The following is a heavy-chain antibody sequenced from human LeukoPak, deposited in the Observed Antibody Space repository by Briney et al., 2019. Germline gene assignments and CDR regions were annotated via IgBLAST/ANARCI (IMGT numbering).Heavy chain of an antibody. V-gene: IGHV3-23*01. CDR2: ISGSGGST. Sequence: GGSLRLSCAASGFTFSSYAMSWVRQAPGKGLEWVSAISGSGGSTYYAGSVKGRFTISRDNSKNTLYLQMNSLRAEDTAVYYCAARLYGVRIFFDYWGQGTLVTVSS. CDR3: AARLYGVRIFFDY. J-gene: IGHJ4*02. CDR1: GFTFSSYA. D-gene: IGHD2/OR15-2a*01.